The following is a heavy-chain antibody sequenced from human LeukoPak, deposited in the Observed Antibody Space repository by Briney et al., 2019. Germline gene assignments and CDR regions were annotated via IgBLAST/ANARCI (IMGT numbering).Heavy chain of an antibody. V-gene: IGHV1-18*01. CDR1: GYTFSTYG. D-gene: IGHD6-19*01. J-gene: IGHJ2*01. CDR3: AREGSGWYTGWYFDL. Sequence: GASVKVSCKASGYTFSTYGISSVRQAPGQGLEWMGWISAYNGNTNYAQKLQGRVTMTTDTSTSTAYMELRSLRSDDTAVYYCAREGSGWYTGWYFDLWGRGTLVTVSS. CDR2: ISAYNGNT.